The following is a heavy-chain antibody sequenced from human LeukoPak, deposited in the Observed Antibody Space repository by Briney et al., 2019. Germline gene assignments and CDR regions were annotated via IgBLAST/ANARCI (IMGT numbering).Heavy chain of an antibody. Sequence: PGGSLRLSCAASGFTFDDYAMHWVRQAPGKGLGWVSGISWNSGSIGYADSVKGRFTISRDNAKNSLYLQMNSLRAEDTALYYCAKDQVATFLVGQWLAPGGAFDIWGQGTMVTVSS. J-gene: IGHJ3*02. CDR1: GFTFDDYA. D-gene: IGHD6-19*01. V-gene: IGHV3-9*01. CDR2: ISWNSGSI. CDR3: AKDQVATFLVGQWLAPGGAFDI.